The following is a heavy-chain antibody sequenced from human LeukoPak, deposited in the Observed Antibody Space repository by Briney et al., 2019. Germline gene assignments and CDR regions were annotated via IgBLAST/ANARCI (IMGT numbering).Heavy chain of an antibody. D-gene: IGHD3-22*01. CDR3: ARDSFDSSGYYNY. J-gene: IGHJ4*02. Sequence: SETLSLTCTVSGGSLSSGGYYWSWIRQHPGRGLEWIGYIYYSGSTYYNPSLKSRVTISVDTSKNQFSLKLSSVTAADTAVYYCARDSFDSSGYYNYWGQGTLVTVSS. CDR2: IYYSGST. CDR1: GGSLSSGGYY. V-gene: IGHV4-31*03.